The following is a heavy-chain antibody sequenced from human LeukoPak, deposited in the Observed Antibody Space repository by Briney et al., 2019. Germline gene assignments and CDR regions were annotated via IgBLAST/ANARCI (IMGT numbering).Heavy chain of an antibody. CDR3: ARGGSSSWADAFDI. CDR2: INPNSGGT. V-gene: IGHV1-2*02. D-gene: IGHD6-13*01. Sequence: ASVKVSCKASGYTFTGYYMHWVRQAPGQGLEWMGWINPNSGGTNYAQKFQGRVTMTRDRSISTASMDLSRLTSDDTAVYYCARGGSSSWADAFDIWGQGTMVTVS. CDR1: GYTFTGYY. J-gene: IGHJ3*02.